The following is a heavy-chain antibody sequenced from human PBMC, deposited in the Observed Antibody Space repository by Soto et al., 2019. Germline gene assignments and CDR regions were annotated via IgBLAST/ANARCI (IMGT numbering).Heavy chain of an antibody. D-gene: IGHD3-9*01. CDR3: ARAPHHYDILTGYYYYYYYMDV. CDR1: GFPFSDYY. V-gene: IGHV3-11*01. CDR2: ISSSGSTI. J-gene: IGHJ6*03. Sequence: GGSLRLSCAASGFPFSDYYMSWIRQAPGKGLEWVSYISSSGSTIYYADSVKGRFTISRDNAKNSPYLQMNSLRAEDTAVYYCARAPHHYDILTGYYYYYYYMDVWGKGTTVTVSS.